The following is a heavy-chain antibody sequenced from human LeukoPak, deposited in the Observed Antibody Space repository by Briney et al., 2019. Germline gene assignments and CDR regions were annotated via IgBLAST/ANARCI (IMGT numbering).Heavy chain of an antibody. CDR1: GGSVSSYY. V-gene: IGHV4-59*02. J-gene: IGHJ3*01. CDR2: IYYTGNT. Sequence: SSETLSLTCAVSGGSVSSYYWTWIRQPPGKGLEWIGFIYYTGNTNSNPSLKSRVIISLETSKNQFSLKLNSVTAADTAVYFCAAGWGIDSFDFWGHGTIVIVSS. D-gene: IGHD6-19*01. CDR3: AAGWGIDSFDF.